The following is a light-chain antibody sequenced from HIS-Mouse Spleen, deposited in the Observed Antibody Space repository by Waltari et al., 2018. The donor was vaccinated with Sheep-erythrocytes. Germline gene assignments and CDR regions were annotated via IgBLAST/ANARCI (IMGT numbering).Light chain of an antibody. CDR1: TSNIGTNT. J-gene: IGLJ3*02. CDR2: SNN. V-gene: IGLV1-44*01. Sequence: QSVLTQPPSASGTPGQRVTIPCSGSTSNIGTNTVNWYLQLPATAPKLLIYSNNQRPSGVPDRFSGSKSGTSASLAISGLQSEDEADYYCAAWDDSLNGPVFGGGTKLTVL. CDR3: AAWDDSLNGPV.